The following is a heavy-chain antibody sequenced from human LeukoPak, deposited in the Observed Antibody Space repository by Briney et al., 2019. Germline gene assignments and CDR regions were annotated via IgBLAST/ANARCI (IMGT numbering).Heavy chain of an antibody. CDR1: GYTLTELS. J-gene: IGHJ3*01. D-gene: IGHD6-13*01. Sequence: ASVKVSCKVSGYTLTELSMHWVRQAPGKGLEWMGWVNPKSGGTNYAQKFQGRVTMTRDTSISTVYMELSSLRSDDTAIYYCARQHLLAFDVWGQGTMLIVSS. CDR2: VNPKSGGT. V-gene: IGHV1-2*02. CDR3: ARQHLLAFDV.